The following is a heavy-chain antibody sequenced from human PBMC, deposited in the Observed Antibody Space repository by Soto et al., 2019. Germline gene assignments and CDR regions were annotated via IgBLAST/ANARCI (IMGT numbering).Heavy chain of an antibody. Sequence: ASVKVSFTASGYTFTGYYMHWLRQAPGQGLEWMGWINPNSGGTNYAQKFQGRVTMTRDTSISTAYMELSRLRSDDTAVYYCARGPGYSGYDYDYWGQGTLVTVSS. CDR2: INPNSGGT. CDR3: ARGPGYSGYDYDY. CDR1: GYTFTGYY. J-gene: IGHJ4*02. V-gene: IGHV1-2*02. D-gene: IGHD5-12*01.